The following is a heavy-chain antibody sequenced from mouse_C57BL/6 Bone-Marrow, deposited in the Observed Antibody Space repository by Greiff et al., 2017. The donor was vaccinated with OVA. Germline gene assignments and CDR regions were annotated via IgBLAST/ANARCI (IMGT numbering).Heavy chain of an antibody. J-gene: IGHJ3*01. CDR3: ARGYYGSSYVAY. Sequence: QVQLQQSGAELARPGASVKMSCKASGYTFTSYTMHWVKQRPGQGLEWIGYINPSSGYTKYNQKFKDKATLTADKSSSTAYMQLSSLTSEDSAVYYSARGYYGSSYVAYWGQGTLVTVSA. V-gene: IGHV1-4*01. D-gene: IGHD1-1*01. CDR2: INPSSGYT. CDR1: GYTFTSYT.